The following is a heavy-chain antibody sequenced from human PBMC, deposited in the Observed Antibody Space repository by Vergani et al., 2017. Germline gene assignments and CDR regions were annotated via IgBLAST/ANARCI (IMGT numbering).Heavy chain of an antibody. J-gene: IGHJ6*02. CDR3: ARYWQLAPPHYYCYGMDV. Sequence: QLQLQESGPGLVKPSETLSLTCTVSGGSISSSSYYWGWIRQPPGKGLEWIGSIYYSGSTYYNPSLKSRVTISVDTSKNQFSLKLSSVTAADTAVYYCARYWQLAPPHYYCYGMDVWGQGTTVTVSS. V-gene: IGHV4-39*01. D-gene: IGHD6-6*01. CDR2: IYYSGST. CDR1: GGSISSSSYY.